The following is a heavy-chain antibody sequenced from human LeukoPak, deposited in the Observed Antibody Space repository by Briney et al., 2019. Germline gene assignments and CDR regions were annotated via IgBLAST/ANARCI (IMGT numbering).Heavy chain of an antibody. D-gene: IGHD2-15*01. CDR1: GYTFTSYG. Sequence: GASVKVSCKASGYTFTSYGISWVRQAPGQGLEWMGWISAYNGNTNYAQKLQGRVTMTTDTSTSTAYMELRSLRSDDTAVYYCARDGYCSGGSCYSEVSYYYYGMDVWGQGTTVTVSS. J-gene: IGHJ6*02. CDR3: ARDGYCSGGSCYSEVSYYYYGMDV. CDR2: ISAYNGNT. V-gene: IGHV1-18*01.